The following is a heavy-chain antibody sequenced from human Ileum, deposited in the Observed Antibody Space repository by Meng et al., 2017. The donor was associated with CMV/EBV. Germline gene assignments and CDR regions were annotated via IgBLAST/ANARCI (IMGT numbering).Heavy chain of an antibody. CDR3: ATEYRGSFNFDY. CDR1: GYTCTAFH. V-gene: IGHV1-46*01. CDR2: IKGNDYTS. Sequence: SCTASGYTCTAFHLHWVPQAPGQELEWMRLIKGNDYTSIYAQKFRFSVTITSYASTLTSYMEFISLSSKATSVYSCATEYRGSFNFDYWGLGSLVTVSS. D-gene: IGHD5-12*01. J-gene: IGHJ4*02.